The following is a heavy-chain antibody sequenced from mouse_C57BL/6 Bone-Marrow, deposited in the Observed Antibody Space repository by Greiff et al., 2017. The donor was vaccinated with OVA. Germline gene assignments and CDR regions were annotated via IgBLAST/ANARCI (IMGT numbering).Heavy chain of an antibody. CDR1: GYTFTEYT. Sequence: QVQLQQSGAELVKPGASVKLSCTASGYTFTEYTIHWVKQRSGQGLEWIGWFYPGSGSIKYNEKFKDKATLTADKSSSTVYMELSRLTSEDSAVYFCARHEDYYGSSYGWYFDVWGTGTTVTVSS. CDR2: FYPGSGSI. D-gene: IGHD1-1*01. J-gene: IGHJ1*03. CDR3: ARHEDYYGSSYGWYFDV. V-gene: IGHV1-62-2*01.